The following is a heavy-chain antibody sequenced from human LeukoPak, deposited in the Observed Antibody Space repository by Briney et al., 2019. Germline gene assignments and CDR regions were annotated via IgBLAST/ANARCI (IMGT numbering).Heavy chain of an antibody. J-gene: IGHJ4*02. CDR3: AKETASDFGGAVDY. D-gene: IGHD3-10*01. Sequence: GGSLRLSCAASGFTFSSYAMSWVRQAPGTGLEWISAISGSGGSTYYADSVKGRFTISRDNSKNTLYLQMNSLRAEDTAVYYCAKETASDFGGAVDYWGQGTLVTVSS. CDR2: ISGSGGST. V-gene: IGHV3-23*01. CDR1: GFTFSSYA.